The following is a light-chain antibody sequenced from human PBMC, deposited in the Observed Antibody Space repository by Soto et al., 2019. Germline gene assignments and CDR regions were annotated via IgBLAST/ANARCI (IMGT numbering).Light chain of an antibody. Sequence: IGCTKCPITLSLSPGERATLSCRASQNISSYLIWYHQKPGQAPRLLMYDVSNRATGIPARFSGSGSGTDFTLTISRPEPEDLAVYYCQHRSNPPRTFGQGTKVDIK. CDR3: QHRSNPPRT. CDR1: QNISSY. CDR2: DVS. V-gene: IGKV3-11*01. J-gene: IGKJ1*01.